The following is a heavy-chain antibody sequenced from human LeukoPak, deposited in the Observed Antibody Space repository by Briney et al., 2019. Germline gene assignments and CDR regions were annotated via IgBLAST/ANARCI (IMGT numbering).Heavy chain of an antibody. CDR2: ISAYNGNT. V-gene: IGHV1-18*04. CDR1: GYTFTSYG. D-gene: IGHD2-2*01. Sequence: EASVKVSCKASGYTFTSYGISWVRQAPGQGLEWMGWISAYNGNTNYAQKLQGRVTMTTDTSTGTAYMELRSLRSDDTAVYYCATIGYCSSTSCPYYYYGMDVWGKGTTVTVSS. CDR3: ATIGYCSSTSCPYYYYGMDV. J-gene: IGHJ6*04.